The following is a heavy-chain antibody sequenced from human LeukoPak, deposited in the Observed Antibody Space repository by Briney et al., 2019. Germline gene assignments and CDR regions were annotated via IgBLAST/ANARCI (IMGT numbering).Heavy chain of an antibody. CDR1: GFIYSDYW. Sequence: PGGSLRLSCAASGFIYSDYWMSWVRQAPGKGLEWVANIKTDGSEKYYVDSVKGRFTISRDNAKNSLYLQMSSLRADDTAVYYCARGGWRPDPWGQGTLVTVSS. J-gene: IGHJ5*02. V-gene: IGHV3-7*01. CDR2: IKTDGSEK. D-gene: IGHD6-19*01. CDR3: ARGGWRPDP.